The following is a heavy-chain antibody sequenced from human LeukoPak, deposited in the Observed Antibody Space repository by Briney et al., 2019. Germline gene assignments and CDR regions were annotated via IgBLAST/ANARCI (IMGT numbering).Heavy chain of an antibody. CDR3: ARDTAPKSVTGYSSVYNWFDP. Sequence: SVKVSCKASGGTFSSYAISWVRQAPGQGLEWMGGIIPIFGTANYAQKFQGRVTITADESTSTAYMELSSLRSEDTAVYYCARDTAPKSVTGYSSVYNWFDPWGQGTLVTVSS. D-gene: IGHD6-19*01. CDR1: GGTFSSYA. J-gene: IGHJ5*02. V-gene: IGHV1-69*13. CDR2: IIPIFGTA.